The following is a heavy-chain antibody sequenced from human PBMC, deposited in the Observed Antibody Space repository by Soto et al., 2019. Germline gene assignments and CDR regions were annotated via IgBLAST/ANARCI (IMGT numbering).Heavy chain of an antibody. Sequence: QVQLQQWGAGLLKPSETLSLTCAVYGGSFSGYYWSWIRQPPGKGLEWSGEINHSGSTNYNPSLKNRVTISVDTSKNQFSLKLSSVTAADTAVYYCASGSSWYFLDYWGQGTLVTVSS. V-gene: IGHV4-34*01. CDR1: GGSFSGYY. CDR3: ASGSSWYFLDY. CDR2: INHSGST. J-gene: IGHJ4*02. D-gene: IGHD6-13*01.